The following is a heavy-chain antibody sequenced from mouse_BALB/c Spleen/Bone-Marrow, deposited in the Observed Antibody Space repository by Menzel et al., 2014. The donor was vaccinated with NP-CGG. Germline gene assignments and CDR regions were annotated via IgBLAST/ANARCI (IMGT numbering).Heavy chain of an antibody. D-gene: IGHD2-4*01. CDR1: GYTFTSYW. Sequence: QVQLQQPGAELAKPGASVKMSCKASGYTFTSYWMHWVKQRPGQGLEWIGYINPSTGYTEYNQKFKDKATLTADKSSSTAYMQLSSLTSEDSAVYYCATVYYDYDGPFAYWGQGTLVTVSA. CDR3: ATVYYDYDGPFAY. V-gene: IGHV1-7*01. J-gene: IGHJ3*01. CDR2: INPSTGYT.